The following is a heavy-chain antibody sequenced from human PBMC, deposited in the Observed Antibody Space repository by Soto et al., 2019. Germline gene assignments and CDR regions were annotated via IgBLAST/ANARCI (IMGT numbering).Heavy chain of an antibody. CDR1: GGSISSYY. V-gene: IGHV4-59*01. J-gene: IGHJ6*02. D-gene: IGHD5-18*01. CDR3: AGEPSTDTAMGRYYYGMDV. CDR2: IHYSGST. Sequence: SETLSLTCTVSGGSISSYYWSWIRQPPGKGLEWIGYIHYSGSTNYNPSLKSRVTISVDTSKNPFSLKLSSLRSEDTAVYYCAGEPSTDTAMGRYYYGMDVWGQGTTVTVSS.